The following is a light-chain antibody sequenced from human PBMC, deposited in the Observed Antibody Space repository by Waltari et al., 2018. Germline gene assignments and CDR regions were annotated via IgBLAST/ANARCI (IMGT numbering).Light chain of an antibody. CDR2: YAT. Sequence: QSTLTQPRAVSGSPGQSVTISCTGTTTDIDLYKYVSWYQQHPGEAPKLLISYATERPSGGPVRFSGSKARDAASLTISGLQGEDEADYYCCSHAGSHSWVFGGGTKLTVL. V-gene: IGLV2-11*01. CDR1: TTDIDLYKY. J-gene: IGLJ3*02. CDR3: CSHAGSHSWV.